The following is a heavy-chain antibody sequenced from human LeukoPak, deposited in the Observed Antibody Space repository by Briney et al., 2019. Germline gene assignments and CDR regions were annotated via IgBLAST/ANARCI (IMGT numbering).Heavy chain of an antibody. Sequence: PSVTQSLTCAVYGGSFSGYYWSWIRQPPGKGLEWIGEINHSGSTNYNPSLKSRVTISVDTSKNQFSLKLSSVTAADTAVYYCARGRKLWLRYYFDYWGQGTLVTVSS. CDR1: GGSFSGYY. D-gene: IGHD3-10*01. CDR2: INHSGST. V-gene: IGHV4-34*01. J-gene: IGHJ4*02. CDR3: ARGRKLWLRYYFDY.